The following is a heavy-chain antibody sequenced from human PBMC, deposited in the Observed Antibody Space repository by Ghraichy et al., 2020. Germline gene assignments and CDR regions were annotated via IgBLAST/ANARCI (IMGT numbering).Heavy chain of an antibody. J-gene: IGHJ2*01. CDR2: ISSSGSTI. CDR3: ARVRGGSADYGDYVGHWYFDL. Sequence: GGSLRLSCAASGFTFSDYYMSWIRQAPGKGLEWVSYISSSGSTIYYADSVKGRFTISRDNAKNSLYLQMNSLRAEDTAVYYCARVRGGSADYGDYVGHWYFDLWGRGTLVTVSS. CDR1: GFTFSDYY. D-gene: IGHD4-17*01. V-gene: IGHV3-11*01.